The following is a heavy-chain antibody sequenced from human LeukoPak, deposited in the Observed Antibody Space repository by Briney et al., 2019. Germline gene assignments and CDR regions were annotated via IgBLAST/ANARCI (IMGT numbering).Heavy chain of an antibody. CDR3: ASTTDYGDYGYLDY. CDR1: GGSISSGSYY. Sequence: SSETLSLTCTVSGGSISSGSYYWSWIRQPPGKGLEWIGEINHSGSTNYNPSLKSRVTISVDTSKNQFSLKLSSVTAADTAVYYCASTTDYGDYGYLDYWGQGTLVTVSS. V-gene: IGHV4-39*07. J-gene: IGHJ4*02. CDR2: INHSGST. D-gene: IGHD4-17*01.